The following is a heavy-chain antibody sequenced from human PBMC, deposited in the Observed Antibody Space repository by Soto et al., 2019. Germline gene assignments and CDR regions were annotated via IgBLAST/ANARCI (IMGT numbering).Heavy chain of an antibody. V-gene: IGHV4-39*01. CDR2: IYYSGST. D-gene: IGHD2-2*01. CDR1: GGSISSSSYY. J-gene: IGHJ4*02. Sequence: SETLSLTCTVSGGSISSSSYYWGWIRQPPGKGLEWIGSIYYSGSTYYNPSLKSRVTISVDTSKNQFSLKLSSVTAADTAVYYCARLGFFNNGCSSTSCPPPFDYWGQGTLVTVSS. CDR3: ARLGFFNNGCSSTSCPPPFDY.